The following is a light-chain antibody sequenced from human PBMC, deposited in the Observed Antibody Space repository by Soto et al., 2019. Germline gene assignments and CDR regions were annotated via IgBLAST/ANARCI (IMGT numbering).Light chain of an antibody. V-gene: IGKV3-20*01. Sequence: EIVLTQSPGTLSLSPGERATLSCRASQIVSSSYLAWYQQKPGQAPRLLIYGASSRATGIPDRFSGSGSGTAFTLTISRLEPEDFAVYYCQQYASSPLFTFGPGTKVDIK. CDR2: GAS. J-gene: IGKJ3*01. CDR3: QQYASSPLFT. CDR1: QIVSSSY.